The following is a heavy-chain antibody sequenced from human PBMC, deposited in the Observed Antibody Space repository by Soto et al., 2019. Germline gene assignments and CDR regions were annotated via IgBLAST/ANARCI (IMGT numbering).Heavy chain of an antibody. CDR1: GFIFSSYA. D-gene: IGHD6-6*01. CDR3: ATDPSSRDP. V-gene: IGHV3-30-3*01. Sequence: QVQLVESGGGVVQPGRSLRLSCAASGFIFSSYAIHLVRQAPGKGLEWVAGISYDGSNKHYADSVKGRFTISRDDSKNTLYLQMNSLRLEDTAVYYCATDPSSRDPWGQGTLVTVSS. CDR2: ISYDGSNK. J-gene: IGHJ5*02.